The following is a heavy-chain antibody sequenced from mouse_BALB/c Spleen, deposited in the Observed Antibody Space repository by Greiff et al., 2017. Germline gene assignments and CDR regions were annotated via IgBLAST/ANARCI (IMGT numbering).Heavy chain of an antibody. CDR3: ARVDYGNSYLYYFDY. CDR1: GFTFTDYY. D-gene: IGHD1-1*01. CDR2: IRNKANGYTT. J-gene: IGHJ2*01. Sequence: EVKLVESGGGLVQPGGSLRLSCATSGFTFTDYYMSWVRQPPGKALEWLGFIRNKANGYTTEYSASVKGRFTISRDNSQSILYLQMNTLRAEDSATYYCARVDYGNSYLYYFDYWGQGTTLTVSS. V-gene: IGHV7-3*02.